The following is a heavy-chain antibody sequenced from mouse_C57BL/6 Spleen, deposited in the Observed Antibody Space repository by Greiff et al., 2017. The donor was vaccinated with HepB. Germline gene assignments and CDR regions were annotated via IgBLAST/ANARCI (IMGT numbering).Heavy chain of an antibody. CDR3: AHYDYTWFAY. J-gene: IGHJ3*01. CDR1: GYTFTSYW. Sequence: QVQLQQPGAELVKPGASVKLSCKASGYTFTSYWMQWVKQRPGQGLEWIGEIDPSDSYTNYNQKFKGKATLTVDTSSSTAYMQLSSLTSEDSAVYYCAHYDYTWFAYWGQGTLVTVSA. CDR2: IDPSDSYT. V-gene: IGHV1-50*01. D-gene: IGHD2-4*01.